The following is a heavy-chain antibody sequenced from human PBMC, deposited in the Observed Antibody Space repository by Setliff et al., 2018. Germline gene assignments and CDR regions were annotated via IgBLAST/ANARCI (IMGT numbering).Heavy chain of an antibody. J-gene: IGHJ4*02. V-gene: IGHV3-7*01. Sequence: GGSLRLSCAASGFTFSSYWMGWVRQAPGKGLEWVANIKQDGSEKYYVDSVKGRFSISRDNAKNSLYLQMNSLRAEDTAVYYCASVVEDYYDSSGYFLPSYYFDYWGQGTLVTVSS. D-gene: IGHD3-22*01. CDR1: GFTFSSYW. CDR2: IKQDGSEK. CDR3: ASVVEDYYDSSGYFLPSYYFDY.